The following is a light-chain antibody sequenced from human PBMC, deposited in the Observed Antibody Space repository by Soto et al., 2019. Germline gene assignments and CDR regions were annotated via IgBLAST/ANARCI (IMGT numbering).Light chain of an antibody. V-gene: IGKV3-15*01. CDR2: DAS. Sequence: ETRMTQSPATLSVSPGKRVTLSCMASQSVRNSVAWYQQRPGQAPWLPIYDASFRATGISARFSGSGSGTEFTLTISSLQSENFAVYYCQQYNNWPRTFGQGTKLEI. CDR3: QQYNNWPRT. J-gene: IGKJ2*01. CDR1: QSVRNS.